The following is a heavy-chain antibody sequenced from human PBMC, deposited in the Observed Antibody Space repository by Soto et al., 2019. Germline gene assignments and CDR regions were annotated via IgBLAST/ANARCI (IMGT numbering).Heavy chain of an antibody. J-gene: IGHJ3*02. V-gene: IGHV5-51*01. Sequence: PGESLKISCQGSGYRFASYWIGWVRQMPGKGLEWMGIIYPGDSDTRYSPSFQGQVTISADKSISTAYLQWGSLKASDTAMYYCARTPVIVGPYDTFDIWGPGTMVTVSS. CDR2: IYPGDSDT. CDR1: GYRFASYW. CDR3: ARTPVIVGPYDTFDI. D-gene: IGHD1-26*01.